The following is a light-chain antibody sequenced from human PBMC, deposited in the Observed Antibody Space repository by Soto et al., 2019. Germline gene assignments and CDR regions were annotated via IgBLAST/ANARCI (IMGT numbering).Light chain of an antibody. V-gene: IGLV2-14*01. CDR3: SSYTSSSTPQEV. CDR1: SSDVGGYNY. CDR2: DVS. J-gene: IGLJ2*01. Sequence: QSVLTQPASVSGSPGQSITISCTGTSSDVGGYNYVSWYQQHPGKAPKLMIYDVSNRPSGVSNRFSGSKSGNTASLTISGLQAEDEADYYCSSYTSSSTPQEVLGGGTQLTVL.